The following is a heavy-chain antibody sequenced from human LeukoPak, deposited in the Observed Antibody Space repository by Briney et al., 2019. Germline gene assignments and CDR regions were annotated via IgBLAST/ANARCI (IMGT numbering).Heavy chain of an antibody. V-gene: IGHV4-34*01. CDR3: GRENTTVTTFHYNYYGMDV. J-gene: IGHJ6*02. CDR2: INHSGSP. Sequence: KPSETLSLTCAVYGGSFSGYSWNWIRQPPGKGLEWIGEINHSGSPTYNPSLKSRVTMSVDTSKNQFSLKLTSVTAADTAVYYCGRENTTVTTFHYNYYGMDVWGQGTTVTVSS. D-gene: IGHD4-17*01. CDR1: GGSFSGYS.